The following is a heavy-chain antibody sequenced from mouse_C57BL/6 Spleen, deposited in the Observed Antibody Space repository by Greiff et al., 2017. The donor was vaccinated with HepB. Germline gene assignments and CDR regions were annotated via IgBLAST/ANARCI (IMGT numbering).Heavy chain of an antibody. CDR1: GYAFSSYW. Sequence: VQLQQSGAELVKPGASVKISCKASGYAFSSYWMHWVKQRPGKGLEWIGQIYPGDGDTNYNGKFKGKATLTADKSSSTAYMQLSSLTSEDSAVYFCARRGTTVAYFDYWGQGTTHTVSS. J-gene: IGHJ2*01. V-gene: IGHV1-80*01. D-gene: IGHD1-1*01. CDR3: ARRGTTVAYFDY. CDR2: IYPGDGDT.